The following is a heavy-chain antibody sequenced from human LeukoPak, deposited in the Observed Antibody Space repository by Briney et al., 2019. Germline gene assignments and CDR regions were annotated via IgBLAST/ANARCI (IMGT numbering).Heavy chain of an antibody. J-gene: IGHJ4*02. Sequence: GGSLRLSCAAPGFTFSNYDMHWVRQAPGKGLEWVAAIWYDGSSKYYADSVKGRFTISRDSSKSTLYLQMNSLRAEDTAVYYCARGGSRGSSGWFYWGQGTLVTVSS. D-gene: IGHD6-19*01. CDR2: IWYDGSSK. CDR1: GFTFSNYD. CDR3: ARGGSRGSSGWFY. V-gene: IGHV3-33*01.